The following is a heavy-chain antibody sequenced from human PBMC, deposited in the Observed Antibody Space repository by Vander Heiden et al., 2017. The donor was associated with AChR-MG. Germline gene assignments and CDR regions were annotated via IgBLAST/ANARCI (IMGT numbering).Heavy chain of an antibody. V-gene: IGHV1-69*06. D-gene: IGHD3-22*01. CDR3: ARSNYYYDSSGYPSGED. J-gene: IGHJ4*02. CDR2: IIPIFGTA. CDR1: GGTFSSYA. Sequence: QVQLVQSGAEVKKPGSSVKVSCKASGGTFSSYAISWVRQAPGQGLEWMGGIIPIFGTANYAQKFQGRVTITADKSTSTAYMELSSLRSEDTAVYYCARSNYYYDSSGYPSGEDWGQGTLVTVSS.